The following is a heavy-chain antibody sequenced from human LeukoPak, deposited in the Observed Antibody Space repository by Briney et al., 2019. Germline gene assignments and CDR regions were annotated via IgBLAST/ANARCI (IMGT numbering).Heavy chain of an antibody. V-gene: IGHV3-48*04. CDR1: GFTFNAYP. Sequence: GGSLRLSCAASGFTFNAYPMNWVRQAPGKGLEWISYITHNSDSTYYADSVKGRFTISRDNAKNSLYLQMNSLRAEDTAVYYCARGDFNDYGDYVDAFDIWGQGTMVTVSS. CDR2: ITHNSDST. D-gene: IGHD4-17*01. CDR3: ARGDFNDYGDYVDAFDI. J-gene: IGHJ3*02.